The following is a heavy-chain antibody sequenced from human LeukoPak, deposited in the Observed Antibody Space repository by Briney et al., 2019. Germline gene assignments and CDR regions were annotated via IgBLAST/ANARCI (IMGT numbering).Heavy chain of an antibody. Sequence: PSETLSLTCTVSGGSINSHYWHWIRQPPGTRLEWIGYVYYTGGTNYKSSLESRVTISVATSKKQFSLRLASVTAADTALYYCARGSIYDFDSWGQGTLVSVSS. CDR1: GGSINSHY. CDR3: ARGSIYDFDS. D-gene: IGHD3-3*02. V-gene: IGHV4-59*11. CDR2: VYYTGGT. J-gene: IGHJ4*02.